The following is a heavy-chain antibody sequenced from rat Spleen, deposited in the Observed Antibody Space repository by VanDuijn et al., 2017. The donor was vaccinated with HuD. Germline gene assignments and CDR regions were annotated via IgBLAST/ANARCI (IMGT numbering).Heavy chain of an antibody. CDR1: GFTFSNYG. V-gene: IGHV5-19*01. D-gene: IGHD1-2*01. CDR2: ISPNGANP. Sequence: EVHLVESGGGLVQPGRSLKVSCAASGFTFSNYGMHWIRQAPTQGLEWVASISPNGANPYYRDSVKGRFTVSRDNEKSALYLQMDSLRSEDTATYYCARLPYSSYIHVGYFDYWGQGVMVTVSS. J-gene: IGHJ2*01. CDR3: ARLPYSSYIHVGYFDY.